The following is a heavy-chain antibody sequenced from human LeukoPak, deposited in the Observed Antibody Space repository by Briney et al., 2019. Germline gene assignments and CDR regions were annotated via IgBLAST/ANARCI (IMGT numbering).Heavy chain of an antibody. J-gene: IGHJ4*02. CDR2: INHSGST. D-gene: IGHD5-24*01. V-gene: IGHV4-34*01. CDR1: GGSFSGYY. Sequence: PSETLSLTCAVYGGSFSGYYWSWIRQPPGKGLEWIGEINHSGSTNYNPSLKSRVTISVDTSKNQFSLKLSSVTAADTAVYYCARGRRDGYNPVPVFGYWGQGTLGTVSS. CDR3: ARGRRDGYNPVPVFGY.